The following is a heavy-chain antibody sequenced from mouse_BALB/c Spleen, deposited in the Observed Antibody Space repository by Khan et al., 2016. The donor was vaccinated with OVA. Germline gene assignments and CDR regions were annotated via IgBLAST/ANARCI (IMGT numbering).Heavy chain of an antibody. CDR3: ASGGYWYFDV. J-gene: IGHJ1*01. D-gene: IGHD1-1*02. V-gene: IGHV9-3-1*01. CDR1: GYTFTNYG. CDR2: INTYTEEP. Sequence: QIQLVQSGPELKKPGETVKISYKASGYTFTNYGMNWVKQAPGKGLKWMGWINTYTEEPTYADDFKGRFAFSLETSASTAYLQISNLKNEDTATYFCASGGYWYFDVWGAGTTVTVSS.